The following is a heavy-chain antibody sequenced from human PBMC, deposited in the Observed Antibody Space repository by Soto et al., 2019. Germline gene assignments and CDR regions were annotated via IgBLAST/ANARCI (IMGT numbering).Heavy chain of an antibody. CDR3: ALALGPTTGLDY. V-gene: IGHV4-31*02. D-gene: IGHD1-26*01. Sequence: SETLSLTCSVSGASTVSHYHWTWIRQPPGKGLEWMGYIFNSGTTFYNPSLASRLSISMDTSGNHFSLELRSVTAADTAVYYCALALGPTTGLDYWGQGTLVTVSS. J-gene: IGHJ4*02. CDR2: IFNSGTT. CDR1: GASTVSHYH.